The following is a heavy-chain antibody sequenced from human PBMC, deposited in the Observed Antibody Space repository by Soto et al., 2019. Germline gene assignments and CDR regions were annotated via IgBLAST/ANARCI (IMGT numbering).Heavy chain of an antibody. CDR3: ARIRYVGATSFFDY. J-gene: IGHJ4*02. D-gene: IGHD1-26*01. Sequence: LSLTCTVSGASISNYHWTWIRQPPGKALEWLALIDWDDDKFYSTSLKTRLTISKDTSKNQVVLTMTNMDPVDTATYYCARIRYVGATSFFDYWGQGTLVTVSS. CDR1: GASISNYH. V-gene: IGHV2-70*01. CDR2: IDWDDDK.